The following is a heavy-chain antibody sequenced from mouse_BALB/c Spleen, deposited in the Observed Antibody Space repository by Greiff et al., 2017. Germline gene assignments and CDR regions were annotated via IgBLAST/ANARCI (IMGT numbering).Heavy chain of an antibody. CDR2: ISSGSSTI. V-gene: IGHV5-17*02. CDR3: ARHYRYDEGGAIDY. Sequence: EVKLVESGGGLVQPGGSRKLSCAASGFTFSSFGMHWVRQAPEKGLEWVAYISSGSSTIYYADTVKGRFTISRDNPKNTLFLQMTSLRSEDTAMYYCARHYRYDEGGAIDYWGQGTSVTVSS. J-gene: IGHJ4*01. CDR1: GFTFSSFG. D-gene: IGHD2-12*01.